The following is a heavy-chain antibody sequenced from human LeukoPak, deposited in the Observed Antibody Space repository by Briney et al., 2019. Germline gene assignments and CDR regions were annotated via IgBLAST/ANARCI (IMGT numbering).Heavy chain of an antibody. D-gene: IGHD2-21*02. CDR2: IYHSGRT. J-gene: IGHJ4*02. CDR1: GGSISSEGFY. Sequence: SQTLSLTCSVSGGSISSEGFYWSWICQHPGKGLEWIAYIYHSGRTYYNPSLKSRLTISVDTSKNQFSMSLKSVTAADTAVYYCARVVTSSLYFFDYWGQGTLVSVSS. V-gene: IGHV4-31*03. CDR3: ARVVTSSLYFFDY.